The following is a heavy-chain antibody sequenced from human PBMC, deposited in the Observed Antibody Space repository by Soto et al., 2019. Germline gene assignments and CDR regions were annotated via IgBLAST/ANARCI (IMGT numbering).Heavy chain of an antibody. CDR2: ISAYNGNT. CDR3: ARGTVTVGHAAEHFQH. D-gene: IGHD4-17*01. Sequence: QVQLVQSGAEVKKPGASVKVSCKASGYTFTSYGISWVRQAPGQGLEWMGWISAYNGNTNYAQKLQGRVTMTTDTSTSTAYMQLRSLTADETDVYNCARGTVTVGHAAEHFQHWRQGTLVTVSS. CDR1: GYTFTSYG. J-gene: IGHJ1*01. V-gene: IGHV1-18*01.